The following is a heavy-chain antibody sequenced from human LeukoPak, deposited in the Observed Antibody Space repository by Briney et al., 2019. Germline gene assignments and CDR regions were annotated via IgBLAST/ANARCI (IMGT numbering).Heavy chain of an antibody. J-gene: IGHJ3*02. CDR1: ACSISSYY. CDR3: ARHLAPRATGRSGYMGDAFDI. V-gene: IGHV4-4*09. Sequence: PSETLSLACTVSACSISSYYWSWIRQPPGKGLEWIGYIYTSGSTNYNPSLKSRVTISVDTSKNQFSVKLSSVTAADTAVYYCARHLAPRATGRSGYMGDAFDIWGQGTMVTVSS. D-gene: IGHD3-22*01. CDR2: IYTSGST.